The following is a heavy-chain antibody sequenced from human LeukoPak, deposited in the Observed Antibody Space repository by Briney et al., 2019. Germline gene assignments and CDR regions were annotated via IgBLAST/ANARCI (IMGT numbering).Heavy chain of an antibody. V-gene: IGHV3-48*01. CDR1: GFTFSSYS. CDR3: ARDSLSGYSGVDGKDV. J-gene: IGHJ6*02. CDR2: ISSSSSTI. D-gene: IGHD5-12*01. Sequence: GGSLRLSCAASGFTFSSYSMNWVRQAPGKGLEWVSYISSSSSTIYYADSVKGRFTISRDNAKNSLYLQMNSLRAEDTAVYYCARDSLSGYSGVDGKDVWGQGTTVTVSS.